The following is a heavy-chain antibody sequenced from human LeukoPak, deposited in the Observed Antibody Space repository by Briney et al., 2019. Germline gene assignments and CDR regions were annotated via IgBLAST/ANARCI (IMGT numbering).Heavy chain of an antibody. CDR1: GFTFSSYW. CDR3: ARGSLGRWEQVAPFDY. CDR2: IKQDGTEK. V-gene: IGHV3-7*01. Sequence: PGGSLRLSCAASGFTFSSYWMDWVRQAPGKGLEWVANIKQDGTEKDYVDSVKGRFTISRDNAKNSLYLQMNSLRAEDTAVYYCARGSLGRWEQVAPFDYWGQGALVTVSS. J-gene: IGHJ4*02. D-gene: IGHD1/OR15-1a*01.